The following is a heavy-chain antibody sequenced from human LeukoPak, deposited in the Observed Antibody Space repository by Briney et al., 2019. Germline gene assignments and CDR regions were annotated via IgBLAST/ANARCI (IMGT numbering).Heavy chain of an antibody. CDR3: ATPRDTSLVKGYY. D-gene: IGHD5-18*01. CDR1: GYSFTSYW. Sequence: GESLRISCKGSGYSFTSYWINWLRQMPGKGLEWMGRIDPSDSYTNYSPSFQGHVTTSTDKSISTAYLQWSSLTASDTPMYYCATPRDTSLVKGYYGGQGPLVTVSS. CDR2: IDPSDSYT. J-gene: IGHJ4*02. V-gene: IGHV5-10-1*01.